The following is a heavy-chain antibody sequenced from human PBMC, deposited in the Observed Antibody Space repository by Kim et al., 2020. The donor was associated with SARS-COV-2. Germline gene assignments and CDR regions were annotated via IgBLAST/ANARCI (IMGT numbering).Heavy chain of an antibody. Sequence: VKGRFTISRENSKNTVYLQMNSRRAEDTAVYYCAKDARYCTNGVCYFDYWGQGTLVTVSS. V-gene: IGHV3-30*02. CDR3: AKDARYCTNGVCYFDY. J-gene: IGHJ4*02. D-gene: IGHD2-8*01.